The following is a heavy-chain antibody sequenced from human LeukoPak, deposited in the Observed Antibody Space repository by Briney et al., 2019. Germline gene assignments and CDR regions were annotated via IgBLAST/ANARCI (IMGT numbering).Heavy chain of an antibody. CDR2: ISWDGGST. Sequence: SGGSLRLSCAASGFTFDDYTMHWVRQAPGKGLEWVSLISWDGGSTYYADSVKGRLTISRDNSKNSLYLQMNSLRTEDTALYYCAKGRQQLIDYWGQGTLVTVSS. V-gene: IGHV3-43*01. D-gene: IGHD6-13*01. CDR3: AKGRQQLIDY. CDR1: GFTFDDYT. J-gene: IGHJ4*02.